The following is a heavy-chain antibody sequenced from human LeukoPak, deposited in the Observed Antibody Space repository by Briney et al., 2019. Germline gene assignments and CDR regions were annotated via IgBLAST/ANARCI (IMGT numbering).Heavy chain of an antibody. V-gene: IGHV3-53*05. CDR2: IYSGGST. Sequence: GGALRLSRAAPGFTRSSNHMTLGRQAPGKGLEWVSVIYSGGSTYYADSVKGRLTISRDNSKNTLYLQMHSLRTEDTGVYYCARQYNYAFAYWGQGTLVTVSS. D-gene: IGHD5-18*01. CDR1: GFTRSSNH. CDR3: ARQYNYAFAY. J-gene: IGHJ4*02.